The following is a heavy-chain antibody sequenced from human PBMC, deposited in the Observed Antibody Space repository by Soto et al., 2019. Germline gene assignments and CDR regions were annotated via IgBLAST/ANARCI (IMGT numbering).Heavy chain of an antibody. CDR2: MNPNSGNT. CDR3: ARERAAAGTDY. CDR1: GYTFTSYD. J-gene: IGHJ4*02. Sequence: QVQLVQSGAEVKKPGASVKVSCKASGYTFTSYDINGVRQATGQGLEWMGWMNPNSGNTCYAQKFQGRVTMTRNTSISTAYMELSSLRSEAAAVSDCARERAAAGTDYWCQGNLVTVSS. D-gene: IGHD6-13*01. V-gene: IGHV1-8*01.